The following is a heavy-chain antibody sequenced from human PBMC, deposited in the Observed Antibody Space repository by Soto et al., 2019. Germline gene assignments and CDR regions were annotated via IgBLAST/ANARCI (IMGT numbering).Heavy chain of an antibody. D-gene: IGHD4-4*01. CDR3: AKLFIEWAMTTVTKIDY. J-gene: IGHJ4*02. V-gene: IGHV3-23*01. CDR1: GFTFSSYA. Sequence: GGSLRLSCAASGFTFSSYAMSWVRQAPGKGLEWVSAISGSGGSTYYADSVKGRFTISRDNSKNTLYLQMNSLRAEDTAVYYCAKLFIEWAMTTVTKIDYWGQGTLVTVSS. CDR2: ISGSGGST.